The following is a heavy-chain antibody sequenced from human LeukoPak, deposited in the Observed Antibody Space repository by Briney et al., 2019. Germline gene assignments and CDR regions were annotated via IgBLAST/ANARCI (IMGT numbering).Heavy chain of an antibody. Sequence: GGSLRLSCAASGFTFSNAWMSWVRQAPGKGLEWVGCIKSKTDGGTTDYAAPVKGRFTISRDDSKNTLYLQMNSLKTEDTAVYYCTTAGIVLMVYVDYWGQGTLVTVSS. CDR3: TTAGIVLMVYVDY. D-gene: IGHD2-8*01. CDR2: IKSKTDGGTT. V-gene: IGHV3-15*01. CDR1: GFTFSNAW. J-gene: IGHJ4*02.